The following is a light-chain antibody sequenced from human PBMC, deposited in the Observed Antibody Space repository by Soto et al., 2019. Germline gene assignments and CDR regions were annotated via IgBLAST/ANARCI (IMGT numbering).Light chain of an antibody. Sequence: QPVLTQRPSASGTPGQRVTISCSGSSSNIGSNTVNWYQQLPGTAPKLLIYSNNQRPSGVPDRFSGSKAGTSASLAISGLQSEDEADYYCAAWDDSFWVFGAGTKLTVL. CDR1: SSNIGSNT. V-gene: IGLV1-44*01. J-gene: IGLJ3*02. CDR2: SNN. CDR3: AAWDDSFWV.